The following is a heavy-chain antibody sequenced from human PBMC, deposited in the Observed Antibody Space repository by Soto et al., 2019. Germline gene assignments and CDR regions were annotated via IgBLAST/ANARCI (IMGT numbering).Heavy chain of an antibody. V-gene: IGHV4-4*07. Sequence: PSETLSLTCNVSGGSISKFYWAWIRKTAGNGLEWMGRVYATGTPDYNPSLRSRVAMSVDISKKTFSLRLRSVTGADSGVYYCVRDGSKSLRDWFDPWGQGILVTVSS. CDR1: GGSISKFY. J-gene: IGHJ5*02. CDR3: VRDGSKSLRDWFDP. CDR2: VYATGTP.